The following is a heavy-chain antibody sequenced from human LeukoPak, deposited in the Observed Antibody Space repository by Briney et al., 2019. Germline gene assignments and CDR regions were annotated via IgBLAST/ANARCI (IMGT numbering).Heavy chain of an antibody. CDR3: ARRSVAGTEFDY. V-gene: IGHV4-4*07. J-gene: IGHJ4*02. D-gene: IGHD6-19*01. CDR2: IYTSGST. CDR1: GSSISSYY. Sequence: PSETLSLTCTVSGSSISSYYWSWIRQPAGKGLEWIGRIYTSGSTNYNPSLKSRVTMSVDTSKNQFSLKLSSVTAADAAVYYCARRSVAGTEFDYWGQGTLVTVSS.